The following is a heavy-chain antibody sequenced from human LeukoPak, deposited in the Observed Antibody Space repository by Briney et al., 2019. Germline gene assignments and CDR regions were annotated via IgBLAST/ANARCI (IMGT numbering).Heavy chain of an antibody. J-gene: IGHJ3*02. CDR2: IYYSGST. Sequence: PSETLSPTCTVSGDSISSYYWSWIRQTPGKGLEWIGYIYYSGSTNYNPSLKSRVTISVDTSKNQFSLKLSSVTAADTAVYYCARRIWLQLMDAFDIWGQGTMVTVSS. CDR3: ARRIWLQLMDAFDI. CDR1: GDSISSYY. D-gene: IGHD5-24*01. V-gene: IGHV4-59*08.